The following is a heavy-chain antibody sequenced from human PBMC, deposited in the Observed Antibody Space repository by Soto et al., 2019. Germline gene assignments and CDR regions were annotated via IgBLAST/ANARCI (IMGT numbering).Heavy chain of an antibody. V-gene: IGHV1-18*01. CDR3: ARDRGVAPPVAGNTHYYYYMDV. Sequence: QDQLVQSGVEVKKPGASVKVSCKASGYSFTNYGITWVRQAPGQGFEWMGWISAYNGNTNYAQKFQGRGTMTTDASTSPAYLELRSLRSDDTAVYYCARDRGVAPPVAGNTHYYYYMDVWCKGTTVTVSS. J-gene: IGHJ6*03. CDR1: GYSFTNYG. CDR2: ISAYNGNT. D-gene: IGHD6-19*01.